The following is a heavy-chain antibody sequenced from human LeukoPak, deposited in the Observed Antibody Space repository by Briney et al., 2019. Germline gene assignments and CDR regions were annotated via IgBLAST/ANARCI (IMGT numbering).Heavy chain of an antibody. CDR3: VRGLQVWELQY. V-gene: IGHV3-74*01. CDR1: GFIFSNNR. Sequence: PGGSLSLSCAASGFIFSNNRMHWVRQPPGKGLEWVSRITPDGTGATYADSVKGRFTIFRDNAQNTFYLQMNSLRLEDTAVYYCVRGLQVWELQYWGQGTLVTVPS. D-gene: IGHD1-26*01. J-gene: IGHJ1*01. CDR2: ITPDGTGA.